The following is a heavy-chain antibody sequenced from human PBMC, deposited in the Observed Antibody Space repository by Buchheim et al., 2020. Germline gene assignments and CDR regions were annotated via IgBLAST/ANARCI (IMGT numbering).Heavy chain of an antibody. D-gene: IGHD2-2*01. V-gene: IGHV3-48*01. CDR2: ISGSSTTL. J-gene: IGHJ6*02. CDR1: GFSFSSFG. CDR3: ARGGCTSTSCSYGMDV. Sequence: EVQVVESGGGLVQPGGSLRLSCAASGFSFSSFGMNWVRQAPGKGLEWVSYISGSSTTLYYADSVKGRFTISSDNARNSLYLPMNSLRAEDTAMYYCARGGCTSTSCSYGMDVWGQGTT.